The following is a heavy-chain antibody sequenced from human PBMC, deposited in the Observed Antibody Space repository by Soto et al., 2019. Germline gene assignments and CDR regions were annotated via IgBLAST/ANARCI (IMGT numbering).Heavy chain of an antibody. CDR2: IYYRGSN. CDR3: ARHPSDFWFDP. Sequence: QLQLQESGPGLVKPSETLSLTCSVSGVSISSSSYFWGWIRQPPGKGLEWIGSIYYRGSNYNNPSLKSRVTVSVETSKNQFSLKLSSVTAADTAVYYCARHPSDFWFDPWGQGTLVTVSS. CDR1: GVSISSSSYF. J-gene: IGHJ5*02. V-gene: IGHV4-39*01. D-gene: IGHD2-21*02.